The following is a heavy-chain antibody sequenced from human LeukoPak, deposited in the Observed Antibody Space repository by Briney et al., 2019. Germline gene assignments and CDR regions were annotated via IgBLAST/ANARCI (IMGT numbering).Heavy chain of an antibody. CDR3: ARAGYCSGGTCYFDT. D-gene: IGHD2-15*01. V-gene: IGHV3-74*01. CDR2: INTDGSST. J-gene: IGHJ4*02. CDR1: GFTFSRYW. Sequence: GGSLRLSCEASGFTFSRYWMHWVRQAPGKGLVWVSRINTDGSSTSYADSMTGRLTISRDNAKNTVYLQMNSLRAEDTAVYFCARAGYCSGGTCYFDTWGQETLVTVSS.